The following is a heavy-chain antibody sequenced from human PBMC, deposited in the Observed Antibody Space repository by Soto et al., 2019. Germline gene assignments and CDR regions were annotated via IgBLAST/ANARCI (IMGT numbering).Heavy chain of an antibody. J-gene: IGHJ6*02. CDR3: ARDRVEPSLLGRYSYYDMDV. CDR1: GYSFTSYW. D-gene: IGHD1-26*01. Sequence: GESLKISCKGSGYSFTSYWIGWVRQMPGKGLEWMGIIYPGDSDTRYSPSFQGQVTISADKSISTAYLQWSSLKASDTAMYYCARDRVEPSLLGRYSYYDMDVWGQGTTVTXSS. CDR2: IYPGDSDT. V-gene: IGHV5-51*01.